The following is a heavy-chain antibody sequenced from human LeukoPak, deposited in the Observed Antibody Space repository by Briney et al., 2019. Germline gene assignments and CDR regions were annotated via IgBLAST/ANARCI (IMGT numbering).Heavy chain of an antibody. D-gene: IGHD4-17*01. V-gene: IGHV3-21*01. CDR3: AKDDLRYYFDY. Sequence: SVKGQFTISRDNAKNSLYLQMNSLRAEDTAVYYCAKDDLRYYFDYWGQGTLVTVSS. J-gene: IGHJ4*02.